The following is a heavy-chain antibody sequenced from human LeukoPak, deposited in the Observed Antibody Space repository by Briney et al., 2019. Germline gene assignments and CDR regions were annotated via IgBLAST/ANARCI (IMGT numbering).Heavy chain of an antibody. CDR1: GYTFTSYD. D-gene: IGHD3-3*01. Sequence: ASVKVSCKASGYTFTSYDINWVRQATGQGLEWMGWMNPNSGNTSYAQKFQGRVTMTRNTSISTAYMELSSLRSEDTAVYYCARRRFGVVNQFDPWGQGTLVTVSS. CDR3: ARRRFGVVNQFDP. V-gene: IGHV1-8*01. CDR2: MNPNSGNT. J-gene: IGHJ5*02.